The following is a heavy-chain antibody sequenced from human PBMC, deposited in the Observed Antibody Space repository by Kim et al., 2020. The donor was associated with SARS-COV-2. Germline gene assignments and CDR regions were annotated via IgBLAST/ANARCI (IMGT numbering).Heavy chain of an antibody. CDR3: AKRSGWFDP. D-gene: IGHD3-3*01. CDR2: GGT. Sequence: GGTYYSDSVRGRFTISRDNSKNTLYLQMNSLRVEDTAIYYCAKRSGWFDPWGQGTLITVSS. J-gene: IGHJ5*02. V-gene: IGHV3-23*01.